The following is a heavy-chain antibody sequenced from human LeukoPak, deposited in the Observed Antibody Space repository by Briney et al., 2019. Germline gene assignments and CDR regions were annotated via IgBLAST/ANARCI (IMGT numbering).Heavy chain of an antibody. CDR1: GGSISSGDYY. CDR3: ATYSITGAWAEYFLH. Sequence: SETLSLTCTVSGGSISSGDYYWSWIRQPPGKGLEWIGYIYYSGSTYYNPSLKSRVTISVDTSKNQFSLKLSSVTAADTAVYYCATYSITGAWAEYFLHWGQGTLVTVSS. J-gene: IGHJ1*01. D-gene: IGHD2/OR15-2a*01. CDR2: IYYSGST. V-gene: IGHV4-30-4*08.